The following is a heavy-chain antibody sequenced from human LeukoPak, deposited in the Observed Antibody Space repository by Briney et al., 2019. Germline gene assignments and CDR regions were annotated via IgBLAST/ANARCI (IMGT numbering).Heavy chain of an antibody. CDR2: ISSSGSTI. Sequence: GGSLRLSCAASGFTFSDYYMSWIRQAPGKGLEWVSYISSSGSTIYYADSVKGRFTISRDNAKNSLYLQMNSLRAEDTAVYYCARDRPYCSSTSCYKPREEQEKNYYYYGMDAWGQGTTVTVSS. CDR3: ARDRPYCSSTSCYKPREEQEKNYYYYGMDA. J-gene: IGHJ6*02. V-gene: IGHV3-11*01. D-gene: IGHD2-2*02. CDR1: GFTFSDYY.